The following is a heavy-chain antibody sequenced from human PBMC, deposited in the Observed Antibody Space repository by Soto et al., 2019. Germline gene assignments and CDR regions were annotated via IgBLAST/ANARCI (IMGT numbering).Heavy chain of an antibody. Sequence: ASVKVSCKASGYTFTSYYMHWVRQAPGQGLEWMGIINPSGGSTSYAQKFQGRVTMTRDTSTSTVYMELSSLRSEDTAVYYCARDLSYVPAVPRTGIDYWGQGTLVTVSS. D-gene: IGHD3-10*02. CDR3: ARDLSYVPAVPRTGIDY. CDR1: GYTFTSYY. J-gene: IGHJ4*02. CDR2: INPSGGST. V-gene: IGHV1-46*01.